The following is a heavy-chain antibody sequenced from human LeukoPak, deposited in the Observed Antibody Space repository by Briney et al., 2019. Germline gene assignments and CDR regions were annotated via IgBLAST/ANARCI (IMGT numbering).Heavy chain of an antibody. D-gene: IGHD2-2*01. CDR3: AKLEDYCSSTSCYQNFDY. J-gene: IGHJ4*02. CDR1: GFTFSSYA. Sequence: GGSLRLSCAASGFTFSSYAVSWVRQAPGKGLEWVSAISGSGGSTYYADSVKGRFTISRDNSKNTLYLQMNSLRAEDTAVYYCAKLEDYCSSTSCYQNFDYWGQGTLVTVSS. CDR2: ISGSGGST. V-gene: IGHV3-23*01.